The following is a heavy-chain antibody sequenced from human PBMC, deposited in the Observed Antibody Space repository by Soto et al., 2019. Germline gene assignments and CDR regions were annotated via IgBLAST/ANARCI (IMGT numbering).Heavy chain of an antibody. V-gene: IGHV1-18*01. CDR2: ISAYNGNT. J-gene: IGHJ4*02. D-gene: IGHD3-9*01. CDR1: GYTFTSYG. Sequence: ASVKVSCKASGYTFTSYGISWVRQAPGQGLEWMGWISAYNGNTNYAQKLQGRVTMTTDTSTSTAYMELRSLRSDDTAVYYCARVRGPDYDILTGPFDYWGQGTLVTVSS. CDR3: ARVRGPDYDILTGPFDY.